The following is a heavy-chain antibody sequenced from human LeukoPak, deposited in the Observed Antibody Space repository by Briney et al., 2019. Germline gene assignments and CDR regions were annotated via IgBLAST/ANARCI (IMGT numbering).Heavy chain of an antibody. D-gene: IGHD3-16*02. CDR1: GFTFSDYT. CDR2: ISYDGSNK. J-gene: IGHJ4*02. CDR3: ARDNRTITFGGVIVGPGFDY. V-gene: IGHV3-30-3*01. Sequence: PGGSLRLSCAASGFTFSDYTMNWVRQAPGKGLEWVAVISYDGSNKYYADSVKGRFTISRDNSKNTLYLQMNSLRAEDTAVYYCARDNRTITFGGVIVGPGFDYWGQGTLVTVSS.